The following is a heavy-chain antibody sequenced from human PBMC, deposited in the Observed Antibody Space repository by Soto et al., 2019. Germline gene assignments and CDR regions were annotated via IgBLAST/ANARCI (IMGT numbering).Heavy chain of an antibody. J-gene: IGHJ5*02. CDR3: ARELDYGGNSAWFDP. Sequence: ASETLSLTCTVSGGSISSGGYYWSWIRQHPGKGLEWIGYIYYSGSTYYNPSLKSRVTISVDTSKNQFSLKLSSVTAADTAVYYCARELDYGGNSAWFDPWGQGTLVTVSS. D-gene: IGHD4-17*01. V-gene: IGHV4-31*03. CDR1: GGSISSGGYY. CDR2: IYYSGST.